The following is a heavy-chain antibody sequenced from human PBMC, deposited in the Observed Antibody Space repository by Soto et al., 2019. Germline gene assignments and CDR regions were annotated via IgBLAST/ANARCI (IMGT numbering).Heavy chain of an antibody. CDR2: ISGSGGST. Sequence: GGSLRLSCAASGFTFSSYAMSWVRQAPGKGLEWVSAISGSGGSTYYADSVKGRFTISRDNSKNTLYLQMNSLRAEDTAVYYCAKDPPGYCSSTSCRQGAFDIWGQGTMVTVSS. CDR1: GFTFSSYA. CDR3: AKDPPGYCSSTSCRQGAFDI. D-gene: IGHD2-2*03. J-gene: IGHJ3*02. V-gene: IGHV3-23*01.